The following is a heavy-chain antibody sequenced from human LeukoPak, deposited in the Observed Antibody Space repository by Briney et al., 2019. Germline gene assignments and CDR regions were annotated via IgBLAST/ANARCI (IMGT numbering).Heavy chain of an antibody. Sequence: PGGSLRLSCAASGFTFSSYNMNWVRQAPGKGLEWVSSISSSSDYIYYADSVKDRFTISRDNAKNSLYLQMNSLRAEDTAVYYCAELGITMIGGVWGKGTTVTISS. CDR2: ISSSSDYI. CDR3: AELGITMIGGV. D-gene: IGHD3-10*02. J-gene: IGHJ6*04. CDR1: GFTFSSYN. V-gene: IGHV3-21*01.